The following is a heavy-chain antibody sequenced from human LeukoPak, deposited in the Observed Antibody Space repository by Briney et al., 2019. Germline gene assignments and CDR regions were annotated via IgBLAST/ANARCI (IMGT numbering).Heavy chain of an antibody. V-gene: IGHV3-23*01. J-gene: IGHJ5*02. D-gene: IGHD2-2*01. Sequence: GGSLRLSCAASGFTFSSYAMSWVRQAPGKGLEWVSAISGSGAGTYYADSVKGRFTISRDNSKNTLYLQMYSLRAEDTAVYYCARLPAAINGYFDPWGQGTLVTVSS. CDR3: ARLPAAINGYFDP. CDR1: GFTFSSYA. CDR2: ISGSGAGT.